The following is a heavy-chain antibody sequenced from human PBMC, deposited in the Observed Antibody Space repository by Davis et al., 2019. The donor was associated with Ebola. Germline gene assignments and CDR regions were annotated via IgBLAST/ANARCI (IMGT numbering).Heavy chain of an antibody. CDR2: ISWNSGSV. J-gene: IGHJ5*01. CDR3: ARGVGNRFDS. Sequence: GGSLRLSCAASGFKFGDYGMHWVRQAPGEGLEWVSGISWNSGSVDYADSVKGRFTISRDNSKNTLYLQMNSLRAEDTAVYYCARGVGNRFDSWGQGTLVTVSS. CDR1: GFKFGDYG. V-gene: IGHV3-9*01. D-gene: IGHD2-15*01.